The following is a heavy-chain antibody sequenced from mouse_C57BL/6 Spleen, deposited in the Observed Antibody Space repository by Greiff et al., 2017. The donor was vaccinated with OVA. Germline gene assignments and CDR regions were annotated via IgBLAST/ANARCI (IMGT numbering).Heavy chain of an antibody. V-gene: IGHV1-47*01. J-gene: IGHJ3*01. D-gene: IGHD2-4*01. CDR3: ARGDYDGGAWFAY. CDR2: FHPYNDDT. CDR1: GYTFTTYP. Sequence: LQESGAELVKPGASVKMSCKASGYTFTTYPIEWMKQNHGKSLEWIGNFHPYNDDTKYNEKFKGKATLTVEKSSSTVYLELSRLTSDDSAVYYCARGDYDGGAWFAYWGQGTLVTVSA.